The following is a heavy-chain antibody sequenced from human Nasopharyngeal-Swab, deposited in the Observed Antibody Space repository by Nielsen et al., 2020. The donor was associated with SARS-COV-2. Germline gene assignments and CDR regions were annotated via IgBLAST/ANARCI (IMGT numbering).Heavy chain of an antibody. J-gene: IGHJ4*02. Sequence: GGSLRLSCEASGFTFSDYKMNWVRQAPGKGLEWVSSIGTSSRHINYADSVKGRFTISRDNAKNSLYLQMNSLRAEDTAVYYCTTGGSPAVLRVPPRPRNYCHYWGQGTLVTVSS. V-gene: IGHV3-21*01. CDR3: TTGGSPAVLRVPPRPRNYCHY. CDR1: GFTFSDYK. D-gene: IGHD3-3*01. CDR2: IGTSSRHI.